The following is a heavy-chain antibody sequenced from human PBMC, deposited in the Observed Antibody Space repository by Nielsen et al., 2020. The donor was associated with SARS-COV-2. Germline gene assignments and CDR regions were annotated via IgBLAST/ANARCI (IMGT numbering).Heavy chain of an antibody. CDR1: GFSFSDYY. J-gene: IGHJ5*02. D-gene: IGHD2-15*01. V-gene: IGHV3-11*04. CDR3: ARSPDIGP. Sequence: GESLKISCAASGFSFSDYYMSWIRQVPGKGLEWVAYISTSGGTVYYADSVKGRFTISRDNAKNSLYLQMNSLRAEDTAVYYCARSPDIGPWGQRTVVTVSS. CDR2: ISTSGGTV.